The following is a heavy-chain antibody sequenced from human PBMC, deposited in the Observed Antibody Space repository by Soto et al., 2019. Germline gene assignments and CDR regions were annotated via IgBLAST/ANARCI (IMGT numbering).Heavy chain of an antibody. J-gene: IGHJ6*02. V-gene: IGHV4-30-4*01. D-gene: IGHD2-2*01. CDR3: ARTIVVVPAALDYGMDV. CDR2: IYYSGST. Sequence: SETLSLTCTVSGGSISSGDYYWSWIRQPPGKGLEWIGYIYYSGSTYYNPSLKSRVTISVDTSKNQFSLKLSSVTAADTAVYYCARTIVVVPAALDYGMDVWGQGTTVTAP. CDR1: GGSISSGDYY.